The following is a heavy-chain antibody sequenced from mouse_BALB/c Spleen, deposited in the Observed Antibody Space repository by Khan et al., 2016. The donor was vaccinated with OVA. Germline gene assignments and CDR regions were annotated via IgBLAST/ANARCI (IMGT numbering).Heavy chain of an antibody. D-gene: IGHD2-14*01. J-gene: IGHJ3*01. CDR3: VRDGAYYRNGGWFAY. V-gene: IGHV1-4*01. CDR1: GYTFSSYT. Sequence: QVQLQQSGAELARPGASVKMSCKTSGYTFSSYTIHWIKLRPGQGLEWIGYINPNNGYTNYNQKFKDKATLTADKSSTTVYMQLSSLTSDDSAMXICVRDGAYYRNGGWFAYWGQGTLVTVSA. CDR2: INPNNGYT.